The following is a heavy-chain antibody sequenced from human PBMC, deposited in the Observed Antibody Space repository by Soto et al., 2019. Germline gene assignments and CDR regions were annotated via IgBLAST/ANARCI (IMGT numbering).Heavy chain of an antibody. CDR2: IIPILGIA. CDR1: GGTFSSYT. CDR3: ARDTGRYYYGMDV. V-gene: IGHV1-69*04. Sequence: SVKVSCKASGGTFSSYTISWVRQAPGQGLEWMGRIIPILGIANYAQKFQGRVTITADKSTSTAYMELSSLRSEDTAVYYCARDTGRYYYGMDVWGQGTTVTVS. J-gene: IGHJ6*02. D-gene: IGHD1-1*01.